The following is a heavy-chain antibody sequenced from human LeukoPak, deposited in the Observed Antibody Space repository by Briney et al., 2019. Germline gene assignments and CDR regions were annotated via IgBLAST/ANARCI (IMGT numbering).Heavy chain of an antibody. D-gene: IGHD2-8*01. V-gene: IGHV3-23*01. Sequence: GGSLRLSCAASGFNFNSYTMNWVRQAPGKGLQWVANILASGSPTYYADSVKGRYIISRDNSKNTVYLQMNSLRVEDTAIYYCAKDLRPDGVDNFDHWGQGILVTVSS. CDR2: ILASGSPT. CDR3: AKDLRPDGVDNFDH. CDR1: GFNFNSYT. J-gene: IGHJ4*02.